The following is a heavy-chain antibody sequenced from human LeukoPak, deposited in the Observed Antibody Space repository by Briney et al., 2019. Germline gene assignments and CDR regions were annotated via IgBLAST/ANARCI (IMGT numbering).Heavy chain of an antibody. CDR3: ARDDCSSTSCYLGNWFDP. Sequence: SVKVSCKASGGTFSSYAISWVRQAPGQGLEWMGRIIPILGIANYAQKFQGRVTITADKSTSTAYVELSSLRSEDTAVYYCARDDCSSTSCYLGNWFDPWGQGTLVTVSS. CDR1: GGTFSSYA. J-gene: IGHJ5*02. CDR2: IIPILGIA. V-gene: IGHV1-69*04. D-gene: IGHD2-2*01.